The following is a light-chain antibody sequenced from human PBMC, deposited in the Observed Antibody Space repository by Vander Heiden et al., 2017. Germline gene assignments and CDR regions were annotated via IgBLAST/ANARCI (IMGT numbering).Light chain of an antibody. J-gene: IGKJ3*01. V-gene: IGKV3-11*01. CDR2: DAS. Sequence: VLSQSPATLSLSPGQRATLSCRASQSVSSYLAWYQQKPGQAPRLLIYDASNRATGIPGRFSGSGSGTDFTLTISSLEPEDFAVYYCQQRLNWPRTFGPGTKVDFK. CDR1: QSVSSY. CDR3: QQRLNWPRT.